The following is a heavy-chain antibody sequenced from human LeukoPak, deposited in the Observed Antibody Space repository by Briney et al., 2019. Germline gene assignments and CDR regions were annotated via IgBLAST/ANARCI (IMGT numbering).Heavy chain of an antibody. CDR3: ARELAGYGKLDY. Sequence: PSETLSLTCTVSGGSISSGSYFWSWIRQPAGKGLEWIGRIYTNGGPSYNPSLKSRITISPDTSKNQFSLKLSSVTATGTAVYYCARELAGYGKLDYWGQGILVTVSS. CDR2: IYTNGGP. CDR1: GGSISSGSYF. J-gene: IGHJ4*02. D-gene: IGHD5-12*01. V-gene: IGHV4-61*02.